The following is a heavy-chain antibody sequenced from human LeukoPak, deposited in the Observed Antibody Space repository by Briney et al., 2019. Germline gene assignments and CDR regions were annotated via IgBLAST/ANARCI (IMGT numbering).Heavy chain of an antibody. CDR3: ARGVGVGGSYDY. J-gene: IGHJ4*02. V-gene: IGHV3-48*04. CDR1: GFTFSSYW. Sequence: GGSLRVSCAASGFTFSSYWMTWVRQSPGKGLEWVSYISSSGSTIYYADSVKGRFTISRDNAKNSLYLQMNSLRAEDTAVYYCARGVGVGGSYDYWGQGTLVTVSS. CDR2: ISSSGSTI. D-gene: IGHD2-15*01.